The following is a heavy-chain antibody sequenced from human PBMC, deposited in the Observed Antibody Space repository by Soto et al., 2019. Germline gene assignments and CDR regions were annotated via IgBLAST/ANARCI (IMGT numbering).Heavy chain of an antibody. J-gene: IGHJ6*03. CDR2: ISGSGGST. Sequence: GGSLRLSCAASGFTFSSYAMSWVRQAPGKGLEWVSAISGSGGSTYYADSVKGRFTISRDNSKNTLYLQMISLRAEDTAVYYCAKTRPSCTNGVCYILYMDVWGKGTTVTVSS. CDR3: AKTRPSCTNGVCYILYMDV. CDR1: GFTFSSYA. D-gene: IGHD2-8*01. V-gene: IGHV3-23*01.